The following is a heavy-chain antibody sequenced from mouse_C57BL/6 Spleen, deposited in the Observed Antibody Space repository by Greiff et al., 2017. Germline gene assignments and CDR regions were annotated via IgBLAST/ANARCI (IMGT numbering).Heavy chain of an antibody. V-gene: IGHV1-39*01. CDR1: GYSFTDYN. D-gene: IGHD4-1*01. Sequence: EVKLMESGPELVKPGASVKISCKASGYSFTDYNMNWVKQSTGKSLEWIGVINPNYGTTSYNQEFKGQATLTVDQSSSTSYMQLNSLTSEDSAGYYRARLGRSAFGYWGQGTTLTVSS. CDR2: INPNYGTT. J-gene: IGHJ2*01. CDR3: ARLGRSAFGY.